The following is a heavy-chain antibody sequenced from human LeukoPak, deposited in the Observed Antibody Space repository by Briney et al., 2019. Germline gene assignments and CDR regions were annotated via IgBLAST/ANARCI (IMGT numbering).Heavy chain of an antibody. Sequence: SETLSLTCSVSGGSISSADYYWSWTRQPPGKGLEWIAYIYYSGSTYYNPSLKSRVTISVDTSKNQFSLKLSSVTAADTAVYYCAKIAAAGRIPSYFDYWGQGTLVTVSS. V-gene: IGHV4-30-4*01. J-gene: IGHJ4*02. CDR2: IYYSGST. D-gene: IGHD6-13*01. CDR3: AKIAAAGRIPSYFDY. CDR1: GGSISSADYY.